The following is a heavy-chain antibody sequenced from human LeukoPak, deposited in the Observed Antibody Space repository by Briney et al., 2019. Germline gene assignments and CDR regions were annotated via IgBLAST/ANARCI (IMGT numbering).Heavy chain of an antibody. J-gene: IGHJ4*02. CDR1: GFTVSSNY. D-gene: IGHD5-24*01. Sequence: PGGSLRLSCAASGFTVSSNYMSWVRQAPGKGLEWVSVIYSGGSTYYADSVKGRFTISRDNSKNTLYLQMNSLRAEDTAVYYCARVGSRWLQEPFFDYWGQGTLVTVSS. CDR2: IYSGGST. V-gene: IGHV3-66*01. CDR3: ARVGSRWLQEPFFDY.